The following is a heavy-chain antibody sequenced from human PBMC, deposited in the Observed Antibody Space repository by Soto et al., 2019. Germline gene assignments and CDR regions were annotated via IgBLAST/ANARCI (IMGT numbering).Heavy chain of an antibody. CDR2: FIPIFRTL. D-gene: IGHD3-22*01. CDR1: GGIFGSHG. CDR3: VRDRRIYYSDPHDEFVASDYEV. V-gene: IGHV1-69*01. J-gene: IGHJ3*01. Sequence: QVQLIQSEAAVMKPGSSVRVSCTASGGIFGSHGFSWVRQAPGQRLAWVGGFIPIFRTLTYTEKFQARVRIDADESVNTVYLDLSGLTSDDTAVYYCVRDRRIYYSDPHDEFVASDYEVWGQGTMVTVSS.